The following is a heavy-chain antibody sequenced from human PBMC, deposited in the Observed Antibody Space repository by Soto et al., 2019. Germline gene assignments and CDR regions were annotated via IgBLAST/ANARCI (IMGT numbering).Heavy chain of an antibody. Sequence: QVQLQESGPGLVKPSQTLSLTCTVSGGSISSGGYYWYWIRQHSGKGLEWIGFTYYSGTTYYNPSRKSRVTISVDTSKNQFSLKLRSVTAADTAVYSCASRDVDTTMVGRDDWGQGTLVTVSS. J-gene: IGHJ4*02. V-gene: IGHV4-31*03. CDR2: TYYSGTT. CDR3: ASRDVDTTMVGRDD. CDR1: GGSISSGGYY. D-gene: IGHD5-18*01.